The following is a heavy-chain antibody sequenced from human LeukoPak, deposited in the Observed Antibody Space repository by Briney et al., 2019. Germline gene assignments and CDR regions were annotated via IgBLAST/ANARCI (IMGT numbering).Heavy chain of an antibody. V-gene: IGHV3-64*02. J-gene: IGHJ5*02. Sequence: GGSLRLSCAASGFSFNTYTMRWVRQAPGKGLEYVSTISSNGGTTYYADSVKGRFTISRDNSKNTLYLQMGSLRPEDTAVYYCARASYCNGGSWYLDPWGQGTLVTVSS. CDR3: ARASYCNGGSWYLDP. CDR1: GFSFNTYT. D-gene: IGHD2-15*01. CDR2: ISSNGGTT.